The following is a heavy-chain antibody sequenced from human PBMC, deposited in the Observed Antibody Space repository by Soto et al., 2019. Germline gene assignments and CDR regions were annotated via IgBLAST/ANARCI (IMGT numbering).Heavy chain of an antibody. CDR2: ISSSSSSTI. J-gene: IGHJ4*02. Sequence: GGSLRLSCAASGFTVSSYSMNWVRQAPGKGLEWVSYISSSSSSTIYYADSVKGRFTISRDNAKNSLYLQMNSLRDEDTAVYYCARDNGEYSSSWYYFDYWGQGTLVTVSS. CDR3: ARDNGEYSSSWYYFDY. CDR1: GFTVSSYS. V-gene: IGHV3-48*02. D-gene: IGHD6-13*01.